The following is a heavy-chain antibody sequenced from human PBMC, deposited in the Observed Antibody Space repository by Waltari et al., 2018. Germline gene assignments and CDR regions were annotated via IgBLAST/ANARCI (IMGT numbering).Heavy chain of an antibody. CDR1: GFTLLAHA. V-gene: IGHV3-23*01. D-gene: IGHD6-19*01. CDR2: ITRIGNI. Sequence: EVPLLEYGGGLVELGGYLRISCEVSGFTLLAHALSWVRQPPGKGLEWGSAITRIGNIHYADPVRGRCTISRDISQNTVFLQLSSLRAEDTALYYCARDVPPATAGTMFDYRGRGTLVTVSS. J-gene: IGHJ4*02. CDR3: ARDVPPATAGTMFDY.